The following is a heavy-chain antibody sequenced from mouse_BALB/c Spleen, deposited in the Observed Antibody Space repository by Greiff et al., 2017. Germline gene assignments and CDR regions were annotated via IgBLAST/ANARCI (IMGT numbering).Heavy chain of an antibody. D-gene: IGHD2-1*01. CDR1: GFTFSSYA. CDR2: ISSGGST. CDR3: ARDYGNYVEAMDY. V-gene: IGHV5-6-5*01. J-gene: IGHJ4*01. Sequence: DVQLVESGGGLVKPGGSLKLSCAASGFTFSSYAMSWVRQTPEKRLEWVASISSGGSTYYPDSVKGRFTISRDNARNILYLQMSSLRSEDTAMYYCARDYGNYVEAMDYWGQGTSVTVSS.